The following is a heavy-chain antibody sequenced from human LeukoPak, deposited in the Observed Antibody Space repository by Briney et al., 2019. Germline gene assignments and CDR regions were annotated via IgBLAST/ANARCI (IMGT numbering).Heavy chain of an antibody. CDR2: IYYSGST. CDR1: GGSFGGYY. D-gene: IGHD3-3*01. CDR3: AILTYYDFWSGQVYYFDY. J-gene: IGHJ4*02. Sequence: SETLSLTCAVKGGSFGGYYGGGFGHPPGKGLRGMGGIYYSGSTYYNPSLKSRVTISVDTSKNQFSLKLSSVTAADTAVYYCAILTYYDFWSGQVYYFDYWGQGTLVTVSS. V-gene: IGHV4-34*01.